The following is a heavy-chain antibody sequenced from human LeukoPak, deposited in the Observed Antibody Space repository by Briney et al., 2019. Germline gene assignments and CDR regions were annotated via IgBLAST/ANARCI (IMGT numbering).Heavy chain of an antibody. D-gene: IGHD3-3*01. V-gene: IGHV4-59*12. Sequence: PSETLSPTCTVSGGSISSDYWTWIRQPPGKGLEWIGYISFTGTTNFNPSLKSRVTISVDRSKNQFSLKVTSVTAADTALYYCARGFRFDFWSGYLAALYGMDVWGQGTTVTVSS. J-gene: IGHJ6*02. CDR2: ISFTGTT. CDR1: GGSISSDY. CDR3: ARGFRFDFWSGYLAALYGMDV.